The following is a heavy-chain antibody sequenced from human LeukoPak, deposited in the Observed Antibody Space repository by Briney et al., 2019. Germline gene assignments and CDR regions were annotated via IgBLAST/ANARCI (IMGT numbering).Heavy chain of an antibody. V-gene: IGHV4-59*02. CDR1: GGSASSYH. D-gene: IGHD4-23*01. CDR2: IYHYAST. Sequence: SETLSLTCTVYGGSASSYHWSWIRQPPGKGMAWIGYIYHYASTNYNPALTSRVTISVDTSKNQVSLKLSSVPAADTAVYYCARHGGSLWSPHNCFDPGGQGTLVTVSP. J-gene: IGHJ5*02. CDR3: ARHGGSLWSPHNCFDP.